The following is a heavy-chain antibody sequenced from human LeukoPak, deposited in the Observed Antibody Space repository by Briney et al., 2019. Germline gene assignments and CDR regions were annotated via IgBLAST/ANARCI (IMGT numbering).Heavy chain of an antibody. V-gene: IGHV3-30*02. CDR3: AKDTTPPKAGFDP. CDR1: GFTFSSYG. CDR2: IRYDGSNK. J-gene: IGHJ5*02. Sequence: PGGPLRLSCAASGFTFSSYGMHWVPQAPGKGLQWVAFIRYDGSNKYYADSVKGRFTISRDNSKNTLYLQMNSLRAEDTAVYYCAKDTTPPKAGFDPWGQGTLVTVSS. D-gene: IGHD1-14*01.